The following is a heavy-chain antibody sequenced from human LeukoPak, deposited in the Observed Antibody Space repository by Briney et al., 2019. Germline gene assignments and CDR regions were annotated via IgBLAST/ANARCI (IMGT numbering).Heavy chain of an antibody. D-gene: IGHD3-10*01. V-gene: IGHV4-39*01. J-gene: IGHJ4*02. Sequence: SETLSLTCTVSGGSISSSSYYWDWIRQPPGKGLEWIGSIYYSGSTYYNPSLKSRVTISVDTSKNQFSLRLSSVTAADTAVYYCARQYASGSYHDYWGQGALVTVSS. CDR2: IYYSGST. CDR3: ARQYASGSYHDY. CDR1: GGSISSSSYY.